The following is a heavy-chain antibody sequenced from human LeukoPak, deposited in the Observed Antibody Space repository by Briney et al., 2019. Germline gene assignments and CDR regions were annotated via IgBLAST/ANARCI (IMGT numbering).Heavy chain of an antibody. CDR2: ISSSGDRT. D-gene: IGHD3-22*01. V-gene: IGHV3-23*01. J-gene: IGHJ4*02. CDR1: GFTFSTYA. Sequence: GGSLRLSCAASGFTFSTYAMSWCRQAPGKGLEWVSSISSSGDRTFYADSVKDRFTISRDNSENKLYLQMSRLRAEDTAVYYCAKDRPNYHESKGHYYRPNGDYWGQGTLATVSS. CDR3: AKDRPNYHESKGHYYRPNGDY.